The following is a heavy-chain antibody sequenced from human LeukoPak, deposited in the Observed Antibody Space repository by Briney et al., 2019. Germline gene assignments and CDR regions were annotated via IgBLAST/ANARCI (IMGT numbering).Heavy chain of an antibody. J-gene: IGHJ6*03. CDR2: FIPILGTA. CDR1: GGTFSSYA. D-gene: IGHD2-2*02. V-gene: IGHV1-69*05. Sequence: GASVKVSCKASGGTFSSYAISWVRQAPGQGLEWMGGFIPILGTANYAQKFQGRVTITTDESTSTAYMELRSLRSEDTAVYYCAKSIRVVPAAILNYYYYYMDVWGKGTTVTVSS. CDR3: AKSIRVVPAAILNYYYYYMDV.